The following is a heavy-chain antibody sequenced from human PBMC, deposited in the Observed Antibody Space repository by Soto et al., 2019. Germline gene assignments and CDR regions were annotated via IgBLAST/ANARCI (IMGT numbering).Heavy chain of an antibody. CDR1: GYTFTSYG. J-gene: IGHJ6*02. CDR2: ISAYNGNT. CDR3: ARDRGGDIVVVPALYGMDV. Sequence: ASVKVSCKASGYTFTSYGISWVRQAPGQGLEWMGWISAYNGNTNYAQKLQGRVTMTTDTSTSTAYMELRSLRSDDTAVYYCARDRGGDIVVVPALYGMDVWGQGTTVTVSS. V-gene: IGHV1-18*01. D-gene: IGHD2-2*01.